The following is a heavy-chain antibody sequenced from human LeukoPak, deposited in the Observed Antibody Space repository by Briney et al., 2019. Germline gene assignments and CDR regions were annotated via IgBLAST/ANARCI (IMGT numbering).Heavy chain of an antibody. V-gene: IGHV3-23*01. D-gene: IGHD5-12*01. CDR3: AKIRGYSGYDWRVYYFDY. Sequence: PGGSLRLSCAASGFTFSSYAMSWVRQAPGKGLEWVSAISGSGGSTYYAGSVKGRFTISRDNSKNTLYLQMNSLRAEDTAVYYCAKIRGYSGYDWRVYYFDYWGQGTLVTVSS. CDR1: GFTFSSYA. J-gene: IGHJ4*02. CDR2: ISGSGGST.